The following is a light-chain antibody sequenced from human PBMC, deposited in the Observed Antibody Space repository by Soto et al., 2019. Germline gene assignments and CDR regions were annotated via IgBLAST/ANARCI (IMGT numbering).Light chain of an antibody. Sequence: EIVMTQFPATLSVSPGERATLSCRASQSLRSNIAWYQQKPGQAPRLLIYDSFTRATGIPARFSGSGSGTEFTLTISSLQSEDFAVYYCQQYYTTVPAFGGGTTVEIK. J-gene: IGKJ4*01. CDR3: QQYYTTVPA. V-gene: IGKV3-15*01. CDR1: QSLRSN. CDR2: DSF.